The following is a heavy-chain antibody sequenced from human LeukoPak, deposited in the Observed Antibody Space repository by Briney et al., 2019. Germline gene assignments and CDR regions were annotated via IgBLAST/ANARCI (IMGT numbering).Heavy chain of an antibody. Sequence: GASVKVSCKASGYTFTSYGISWVRQAPGQGLEWMGWISAYNGNTNYAQKLQGRVTMTRDTSTSTVYMELSSLRSEDTAVYYCARGSLLVLFDYWGQGTLVTVSS. J-gene: IGHJ4*02. V-gene: IGHV1-18*01. D-gene: IGHD2-8*02. CDR2: ISAYNGNT. CDR1: GYTFTSYG. CDR3: ARGSLLVLFDY.